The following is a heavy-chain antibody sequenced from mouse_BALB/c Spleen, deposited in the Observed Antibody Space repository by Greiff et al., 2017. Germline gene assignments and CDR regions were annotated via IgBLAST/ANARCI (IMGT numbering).Heavy chain of an antibody. CDR1: GFTFSSYG. Sequence: DVMLVESGGDLVKPGGSLKLSCAASGFTFSSYGMSWVRQTPDKRLEWVATINRGGSYTYYPDSVKGRFTISRDNAKNTLYLQMSSLTSEDSAMYYCARHYSSGGRDMDYWGQGTSVTVSS. D-gene: IGHD1-1*01. J-gene: IGHJ4*01. CDR3: ARHYSSGGRDMDY. CDR2: INRGGSYT. V-gene: IGHV5-6*02.